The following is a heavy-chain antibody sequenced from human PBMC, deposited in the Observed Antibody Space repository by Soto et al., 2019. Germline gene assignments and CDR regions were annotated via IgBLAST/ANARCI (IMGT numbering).Heavy chain of an antibody. CDR3: ARLALTGAYYSSYMDV. D-gene: IGHD1-20*01. J-gene: IGHJ6*03. Sequence: GGSLRLSCAASGFTFSSYAMSWVRQAPGKGLEWVSAISGSGGSTYYADSVKGRFTISRDNSKNTLYLQMNSLRADDTAVYYCARLALTGAYYSSYMDVWGKGTTVTVSS. CDR1: GFTFSSYA. CDR2: ISGSGGST. V-gene: IGHV3-23*01.